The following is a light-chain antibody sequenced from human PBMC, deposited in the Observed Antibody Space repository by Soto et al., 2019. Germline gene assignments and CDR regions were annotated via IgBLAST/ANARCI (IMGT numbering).Light chain of an antibody. CDR3: KSYDRSLTMII. Sequence: QLVLTQPPSVSGAPGQRVTISCTGSGSNIGSNYNVQWYQLLPGTAPRLLIFANIYRPSGVPDRFSGSRSDTSASLAIADLHTEDEDEYYCKSYDRSLTMIIFGGGTKLTVL. J-gene: IGLJ2*01. CDR1: GSNIGSNYN. V-gene: IGLV1-40*01. CDR2: ANI.